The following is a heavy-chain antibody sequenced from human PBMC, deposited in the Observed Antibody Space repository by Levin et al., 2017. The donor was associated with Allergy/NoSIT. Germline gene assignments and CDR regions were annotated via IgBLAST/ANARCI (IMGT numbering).Heavy chain of an antibody. J-gene: IGHJ4*02. CDR1: GVTFSTYT. D-gene: IGHD4-17*01. CDR3: ARALDYGDNYFFDY. Sequence: SVKVSCKASGVTFSTYTITWVRQAPGQGLEWVGGIIPIFGTANYARRFQGRITITADKPTSTVYMELSSLRSEDTAVYYCARALDYGDNYFFDYWGQGTMVTVSS. V-gene: IGHV1-69*06. CDR2: IIPIFGTA.